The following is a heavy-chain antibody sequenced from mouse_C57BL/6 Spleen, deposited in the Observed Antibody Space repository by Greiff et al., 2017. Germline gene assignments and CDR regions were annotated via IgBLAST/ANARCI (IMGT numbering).Heavy chain of an antibody. Sequence: QVQLQQSGPGLVQPSQSLSITCTVSGFSLTSYGVHWVRQSPGKGLEWLGVIWSGGSTDSNAAFISRLSISKDNSKSQVFFKMNSLQADDTAIYYCASSGSSYPFAYWGQGTLVTVSA. CDR2: IWSGGST. D-gene: IGHD1-1*01. CDR1: GFSLTSYG. J-gene: IGHJ3*01. V-gene: IGHV2-2*01. CDR3: ASSGSSYPFAY.